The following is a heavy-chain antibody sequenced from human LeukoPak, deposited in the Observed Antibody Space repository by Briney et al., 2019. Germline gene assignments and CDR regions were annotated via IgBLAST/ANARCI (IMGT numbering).Heavy chain of an antibody. CDR2: VNPSSGDT. Sequence: ASVKVSCKASGYTFTGYYMHWVRQAPGQGLEWMARVNPSSGDTKYAQKFQGRVTMTRDTSISTAYMELNSLRSDDTAVYYCAKVNTAYFGSGSYYPFDYWGQGTLVTVSS. D-gene: IGHD3-10*01. CDR3: AKVNTAYFGSGSYYPFDY. V-gene: IGHV1-2*06. J-gene: IGHJ4*02. CDR1: GYTFTGYY.